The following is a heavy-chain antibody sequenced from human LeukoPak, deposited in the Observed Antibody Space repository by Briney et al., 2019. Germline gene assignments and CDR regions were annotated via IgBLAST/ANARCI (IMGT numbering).Heavy chain of an antibody. CDR3: ARDWPITAEIKIDAFDI. CDR2: IIPILGIA. Sequence: SVKVSCKASGYTFTSYDINWVRQATGQGLEWMGRIIPILGIANYAQKFQGRVTITADKSTSTAYMELSSLRSEDTAVYYCARDWPITAEIKIDAFDIWSQGTMVTVSS. D-gene: IGHD1-14*01. V-gene: IGHV1-69*04. J-gene: IGHJ3*02. CDR1: GYTFTSYD.